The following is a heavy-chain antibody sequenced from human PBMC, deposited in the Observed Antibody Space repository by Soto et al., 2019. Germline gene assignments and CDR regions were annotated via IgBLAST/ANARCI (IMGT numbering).Heavy chain of an antibody. V-gene: IGHV3-30*18. CDR2: ISYDGSNK. CDR1: GFTFSSYG. Sequence: QVQLVESGGGVVQPGRSLRLSCAASGFTFSSYGMHWVRQAPGKGLEWVAVISYDGSNKYYAHSVKGRFPISRDNSKNTLYLQMNSLRAEDTAVYYCAKDRERWLQLGYFDYWGQGTLVTVSS. D-gene: IGHD5-12*01. J-gene: IGHJ4*02. CDR3: AKDRERWLQLGYFDY.